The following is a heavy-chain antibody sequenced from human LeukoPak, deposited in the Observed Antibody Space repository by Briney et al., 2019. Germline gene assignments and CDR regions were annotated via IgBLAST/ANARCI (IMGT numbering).Heavy chain of an antibody. D-gene: IGHD5-12*01. CDR1: GFSISSTSYH. J-gene: IGHJ4*02. V-gene: IGHV4-39*01. Sequence: WETLCLTCTVSGFSISSTSYHWACIRQPPGKGLKWIPGIFYSGTTYDNPSLESRVTISVDTSNNQFSLKLSSVTATDTAVYYCARSVSGHNYFDFWGQGNLVTVSS. CDR3: ARSVSGHNYFDF. CDR2: IFYSGTT.